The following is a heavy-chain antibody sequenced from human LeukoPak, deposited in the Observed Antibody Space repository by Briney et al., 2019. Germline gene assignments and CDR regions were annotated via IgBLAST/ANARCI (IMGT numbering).Heavy chain of an antibody. CDR2: VSFDASKT. CDR1: GFTFRNYG. Sequence: PGGSLRLSCVASGFTFRNYGMHWVRQVPGKAPECVAVVSFDASKTYYRDSVKGRFTISRDDSKNTVYLEMNSLSVEDTATYYCIRDFRSADLWGQGTLVTVTS. J-gene: IGHJ5*02. V-gene: IGHV3-30*03. CDR3: IRDFRSADL.